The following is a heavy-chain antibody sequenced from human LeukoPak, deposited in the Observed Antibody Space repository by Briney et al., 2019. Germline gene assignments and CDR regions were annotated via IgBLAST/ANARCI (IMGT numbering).Heavy chain of an antibody. CDR1: GFTFSSYA. CDR2: ISGSGGST. D-gene: IGHD3-10*01. J-gene: IGHJ4*02. CDR3: ARDRDYGSGSYLY. Sequence: PGGSLRLSCAASGFTFSSYAMSWVRQAPGKGLEWVSAISGSGGSTYYADSVKGRFTISRDNAKNSLYLQMNSLRAEDTAVYYCARDRDYGSGSYLYWGQGTLVTVSS. V-gene: IGHV3-23*01.